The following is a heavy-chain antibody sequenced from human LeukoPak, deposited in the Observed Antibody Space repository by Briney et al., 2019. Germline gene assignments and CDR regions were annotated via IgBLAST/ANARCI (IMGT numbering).Heavy chain of an antibody. CDR2: INHSGST. D-gene: IGHD4-17*01. Sequence: SETLSLTCAVYGGSFSGYYWSWIRQPPGKGLEWIGEINHSGSTNYNPSLKSRVTISVDTSKNQFSLKLSSVTAADTAVYYCASDGEGDYWGQGTLVTVSS. CDR3: ASDGEGDY. V-gene: IGHV4-34*01. J-gene: IGHJ4*02. CDR1: GGSFSGYY.